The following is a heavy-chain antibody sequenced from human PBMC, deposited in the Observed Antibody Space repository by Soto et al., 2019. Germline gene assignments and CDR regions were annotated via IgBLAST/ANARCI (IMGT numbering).Heavy chain of an antibody. D-gene: IGHD2-2*01. CDR3: ARAGYCSSTSCFYNWFDP. CDR2: ISAYNGNT. J-gene: IGHJ5*02. CDR1: GYTFTSYG. V-gene: IGHV1-18*01. Sequence: ASVKVSCKASGYTFTSYGISWVRQAPGQGLEWMGWISAYNGNTNYAQKLQGRVTMTTDTSTSTAYMELRSLRSDDTAVYYCARAGYCSSTSCFYNWFDPWGQGTLVTVSS.